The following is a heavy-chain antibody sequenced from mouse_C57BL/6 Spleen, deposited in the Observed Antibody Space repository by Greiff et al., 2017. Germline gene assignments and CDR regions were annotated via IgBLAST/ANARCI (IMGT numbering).Heavy chain of an antibody. J-gene: IGHJ1*03. CDR1: GFTFSSYA. D-gene: IGHD1-1*01. CDR2: ISDGGSYT. Sequence: EVKLVESGGGLVKPGGSLKLSCAASGFTFSSYAMSWVRQTPEKRLEWVATISDGGSYTYYPDNVKGRITISRDNAKNNLYLQMSQLKSEDTAMYYCARDGNYYGSSYYFDVWGTGTTVTVSS. CDR3: ARDGNYYGSSYYFDV. V-gene: IGHV5-4*01.